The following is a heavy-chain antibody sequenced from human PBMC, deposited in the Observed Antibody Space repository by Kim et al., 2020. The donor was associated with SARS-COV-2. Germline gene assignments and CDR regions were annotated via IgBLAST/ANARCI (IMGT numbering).Heavy chain of an antibody. CDR2: ISYDGTNK. J-gene: IGHJ6*02. CDR3: ATDLAQWLASRYFYGMAV. CDR1: GFTFRNYA. D-gene: IGHD6-19*01. V-gene: IGHV3-30-3*01. Sequence: GGSLRLSCAASGFTFRNYALHWVRQAPGKGPEWVSVISYDGTNKYYADSVKGRFTISRDISKDTLYLHMNSLRLDDTALYDCATDLAQWLASRYFYGMAVWGQGTTVTVSS.